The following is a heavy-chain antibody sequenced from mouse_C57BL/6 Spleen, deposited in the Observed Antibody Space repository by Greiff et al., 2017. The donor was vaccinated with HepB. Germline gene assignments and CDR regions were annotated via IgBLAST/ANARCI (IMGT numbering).Heavy chain of an antibody. Sequence: VHVKQSGAELVRPGASVKLSCTASGFNIKDDYMHWVKQRPEQGLEWIGWIDPENGDTEYASKFQGKATITADTSSNTAYLQLSSLTSEDTAVYYCTTRGLRRRYFDVWGTGTTVTVSS. CDR2: IDPENGDT. J-gene: IGHJ1*03. CDR1: GFNIKDDY. V-gene: IGHV14-4*01. D-gene: IGHD2-4*01. CDR3: TTRGLRRRYFDV.